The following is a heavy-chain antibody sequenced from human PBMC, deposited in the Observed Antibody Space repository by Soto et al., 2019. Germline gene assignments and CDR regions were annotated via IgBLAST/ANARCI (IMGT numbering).Heavy chain of an antibody. CDR3: ARGAAFDI. CDR2: INHSGST. CDR1: GGPFSGYY. V-gene: IGHV4-34*01. Sequence: QVQLQQWGAGLLKPSETLSLTCAVYGGPFSGYYWSWIRQPPGKGLEWIGEINHSGSTNYNPSLKSRVTISVDTSKNQFSLKLSSVTAADTAVYYCARGAAFDIWGQGTMVTVSS. J-gene: IGHJ3*02.